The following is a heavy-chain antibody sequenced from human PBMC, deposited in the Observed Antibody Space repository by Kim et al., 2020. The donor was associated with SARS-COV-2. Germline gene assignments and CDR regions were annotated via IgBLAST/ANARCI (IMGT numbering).Heavy chain of an antibody. CDR1: GFSFLSHW. D-gene: IGHD6-25*01. J-gene: IGHJ6*02. CDR2: IKPDGSAE. V-gene: IGHV3-7*01. Sequence: GGSLRLSCAASGFSFLSHWMSWVRQSPGKGLEWVANIKPDGSAEDYVDFVKGRFTVSRDNPKNSLYLQMNSLRVEDTAVYYCARHGFNYALDAWGQGTTVIVSS. CDR3: ARHGFNYALDA.